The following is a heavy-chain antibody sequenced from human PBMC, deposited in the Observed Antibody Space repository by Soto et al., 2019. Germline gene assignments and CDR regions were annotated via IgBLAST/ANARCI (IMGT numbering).Heavy chain of an antibody. V-gene: IGHV4-59*01. Sequence: QVQLQESGPGLVKPSETLSLTCTVSGGSISSYYWSWIRQPPGKGLEWIGYIYYSGGTNYNPSLKSRVTISVDTSKNQFSLKLSSVTAADTAVYYCARDLWGYFDLWGRGTLVTVSS. CDR1: GGSISSYY. J-gene: IGHJ2*01. CDR2: IYYSGGT. D-gene: IGHD3-10*01. CDR3: ARDLWGYFDL.